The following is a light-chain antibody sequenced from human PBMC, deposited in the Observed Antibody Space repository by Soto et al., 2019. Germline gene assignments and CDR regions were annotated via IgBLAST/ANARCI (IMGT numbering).Light chain of an antibody. Sequence: EIVLTQSPGTLSLSPGERATLSCRASQSVTGTSLAWHQQIPGRAPRLLIYGTSIRATGIPDRFSGSESGTDFALTISRLEPEDFAVYYCQQYCSSPLTFGGGTKIEIK. CDR3: QQYCSSPLT. V-gene: IGKV3-20*01. J-gene: IGKJ4*01. CDR1: QSVTGTS. CDR2: GTS.